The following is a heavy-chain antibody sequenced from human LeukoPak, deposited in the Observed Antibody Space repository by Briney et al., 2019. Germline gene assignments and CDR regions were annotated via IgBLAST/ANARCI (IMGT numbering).Heavy chain of an antibody. J-gene: IGHJ6*02. CDR3: ARVAIFWSGYYSLTYYYYGMDV. D-gene: IGHD3-3*01. V-gene: IGHV1-8*01. CDR2: MNPNSGNT. Sequence: ASVKVSCKASGYTFTSYDINWVRQATGQGLEWMGWMNPNSGNTGYAQKFQGRVTMTRNTSISTAYMELSSLGSEDTAVYYCARVAIFWSGYYSLTYYYYGMDVWGQGTTVTVSS. CDR1: GYTFTSYD.